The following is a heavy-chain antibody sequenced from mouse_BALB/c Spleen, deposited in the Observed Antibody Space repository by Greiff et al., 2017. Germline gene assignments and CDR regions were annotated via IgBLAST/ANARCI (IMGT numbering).Heavy chain of an antibody. J-gene: IGHJ3*01. CDR1: GFTFSSYG. CDR2: INSNGGST. D-gene: IGHD1-1*02. Sequence: EVQGVESGGGLVQPGGSLKLSCAASGFTFSSYGMSWVRQTPDKRLELVATINSNGGSTYYPDSVKGRFTISRDNAKNTLYLQMSSLKSEDTAMYYCARDWGWAWFAYWGQGTLVTVSA. CDR3: ARDWGWAWFAY. V-gene: IGHV5-6-3*01.